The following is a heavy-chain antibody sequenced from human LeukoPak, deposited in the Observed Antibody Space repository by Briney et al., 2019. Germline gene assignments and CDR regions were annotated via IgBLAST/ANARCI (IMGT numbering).Heavy chain of an antibody. CDR3: ARAPYYYGSGSYRARIAGGPYYYYMDV. CDR2: IYSGGNT. Sequence: GSLRLSCAASGFTVSSNYMSWVRQAPGKGLEWVSVIYSGGNTYYADSVKGRFTISRDNSKNTLYLQMNSLRAEDTAVYYCARAPYYYGSGSYRARIAGGPYYYYMDVWGKGTTVTVSS. J-gene: IGHJ6*03. D-gene: IGHD3-10*01. CDR1: GFTVSSNY. V-gene: IGHV3-53*01.